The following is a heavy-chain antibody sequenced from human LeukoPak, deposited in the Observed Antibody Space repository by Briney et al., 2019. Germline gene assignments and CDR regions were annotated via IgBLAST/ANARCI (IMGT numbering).Heavy chain of an antibody. CDR1: GFTFSNYG. V-gene: IGHV3-21*01. Sequence: KPGGSLRLSCTASGFTFSNYGMNWVRQAPGKGLEWVSFTGTSGNYIYYGDSVKGRFTISRDNAKNLVFLQMNSLRAEDKAVYYCARGRSITLLRGVAMSDGFDIWGQGAMVAVSS. CDR3: ARGRSITLLRGVAMSDGFDI. CDR2: TGTSGNYI. J-gene: IGHJ3*02. D-gene: IGHD3-10*01.